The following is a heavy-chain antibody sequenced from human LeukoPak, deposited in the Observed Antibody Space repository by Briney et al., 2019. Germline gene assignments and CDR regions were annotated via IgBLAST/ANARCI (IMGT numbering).Heavy chain of an antibody. CDR3: ARLAYYYDYWFDP. Sequence: SETLSLTCTVSGGSVSSSNDYWSWIRQPPGKGLEWIGEINHSGSTNYNPSLKSRVTISVDTSKNQFSLKLSSVTAADTAVYYCARLAYYYDYWFDPWGQGTLVTVSS. D-gene: IGHD3-22*01. J-gene: IGHJ5*02. CDR2: INHSGST. V-gene: IGHV4-39*07. CDR1: GGSVSSSNDY.